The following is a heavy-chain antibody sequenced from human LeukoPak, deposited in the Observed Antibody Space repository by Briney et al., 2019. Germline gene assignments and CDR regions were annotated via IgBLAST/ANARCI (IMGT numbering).Heavy chain of an antibody. CDR2: INPNSGGT. CDR3: AREGDYYGSGSSPRDDAFDI. V-gene: IGHV1-2*02. D-gene: IGHD3-10*01. Sequence: SVKVSCKASGYTFTGYYMHWVRQAPGQGLEWMGWINPNSGGTNYAQKFQGRVTMTRDTSISTAYMELSRLRSNDTAVYYCAREGDYYGSGSSPRDDAFDIWGQGTMVTVSS. J-gene: IGHJ3*02. CDR1: GYTFTGYY.